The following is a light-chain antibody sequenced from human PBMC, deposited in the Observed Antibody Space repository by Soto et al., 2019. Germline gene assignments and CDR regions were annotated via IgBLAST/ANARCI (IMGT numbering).Light chain of an antibody. CDR3: AAWDDSLSGLYV. V-gene: IGLV1-44*01. J-gene: IGLJ1*01. Sequence: QSVLTQLPSASGTPGQRVTISCSGSSSNIGTYTVNWYQQYPGTAPKLLIYNNDQRPSGVPDRFSGFKYGTGASLAISGLQSEDEAEYYCAAWDDSLSGLYVFGTATKVTVL. CDR2: NND. CDR1: SSNIGTYT.